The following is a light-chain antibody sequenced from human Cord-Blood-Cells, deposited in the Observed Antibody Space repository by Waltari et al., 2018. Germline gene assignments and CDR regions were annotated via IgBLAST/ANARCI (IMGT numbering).Light chain of an antibody. Sequence: DIVMTQSPLSLPVTPGEPASISCRSSQSPLHSNGYNYLDWYLQKPGQSPQLLIYLGSNRASGVPDRFSGSGSGTDFTLKISGVEAEDVGVYYCMQALQTPYTFGQGTKLEIK. V-gene: IGKV2-28*01. CDR3: MQALQTPYT. CDR1: QSPLHSNGYNY. J-gene: IGKJ2*01. CDR2: LGS.